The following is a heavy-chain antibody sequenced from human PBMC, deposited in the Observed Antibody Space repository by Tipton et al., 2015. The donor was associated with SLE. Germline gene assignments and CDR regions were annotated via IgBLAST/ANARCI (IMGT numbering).Heavy chain of an antibody. V-gene: IGHV4-59*01. CDR1: GGSISSFY. CDR2: TYYNGNT. Sequence: TLSLTCTVSGGSISSFYWSWMRQPPGKGLEWIGYTYYNGNTNYNPSLTSRVSISADTSKNQFSLKLTSVTDADSAVYFCARDGQGGVTWGYEYYGMDVWGPGTTVTVSS. D-gene: IGHD4-11*01. J-gene: IGHJ6*02. CDR3: ARDGQGGVTWGYEYYGMDV.